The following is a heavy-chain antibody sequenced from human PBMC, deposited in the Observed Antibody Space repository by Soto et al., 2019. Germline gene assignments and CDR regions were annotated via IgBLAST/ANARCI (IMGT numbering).Heavy chain of an antibody. CDR2: IDTAGDT. J-gene: IGHJ4*02. CDR3: ARSRVGRPNYADYFDS. Sequence: GGSLRLSCAASGFTFSSFDMHWVRQVTGKGLEWVSSIDTAGDTYFPASVKGRFTISRENAKNSLYLLMSNLRAEDTAVYYCARSRVGRPNYADYFDSWGRGTLVTVSS. CDR1: GFTFSSFD. D-gene: IGHD1-7*01. V-gene: IGHV3-13*01.